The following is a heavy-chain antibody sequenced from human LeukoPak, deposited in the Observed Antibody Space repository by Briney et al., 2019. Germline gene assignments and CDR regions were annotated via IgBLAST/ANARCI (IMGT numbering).Heavy chain of an antibody. Sequence: PGGSLRLSCAASGFTFSSYSMNWVRQAPGKGLEWVSSISSSSSYIYYADSVKGRFTISRDNAKNSLYLQMNSLRAEDTAVYYCARDRDEQSDFDYWGQGTLVTVSS. CDR3: ARDRDEQSDFDY. V-gene: IGHV3-21*01. D-gene: IGHD1/OR15-1a*01. J-gene: IGHJ4*02. CDR1: GFTFSSYS. CDR2: ISSSSSYI.